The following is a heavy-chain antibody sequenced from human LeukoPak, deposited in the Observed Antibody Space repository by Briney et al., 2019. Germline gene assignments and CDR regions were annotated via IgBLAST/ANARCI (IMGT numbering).Heavy chain of an antibody. CDR2: IRFDGSNK. J-gene: IGHJ3*02. V-gene: IGHV3-30*02. CDR3: GKDVWGPDCGADCYHNPFDI. D-gene: IGHD2-21*01. Sequence: PGGSLRLSCAASGFTFSSYGMHSVRQAPGKGLEWVAFIRFDGSNKYYADSVRGRFTISRDNSKNTLYLQMNSLRAEVTAVHCCGKDVWGPDCGADCYHNPFDICRGATKVRLSS. CDR1: GFTFSSYG.